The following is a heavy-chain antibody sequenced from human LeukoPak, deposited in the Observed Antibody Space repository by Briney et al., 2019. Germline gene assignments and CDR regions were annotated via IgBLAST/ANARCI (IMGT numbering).Heavy chain of an antibody. Sequence: SETLSLTCAVYGGSSSGYYWSWIRQPTGKGLEWIGRLSTRGSTNYNPSLESRVTISGDTSKNQFSLQLRSVTAADTAVYYCTRALCINGVCEWFDPWGQGTLVTVSS. D-gene: IGHD2-8*01. CDR1: GGSSSGYY. J-gene: IGHJ5*02. CDR3: TRALCINGVCEWFDP. CDR2: LSTRGST. V-gene: IGHV4-59*10.